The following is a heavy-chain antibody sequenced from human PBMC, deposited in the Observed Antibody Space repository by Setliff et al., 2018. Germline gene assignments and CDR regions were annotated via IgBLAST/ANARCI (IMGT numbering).Heavy chain of an antibody. CDR1: GGPLSGFS. D-gene: IGHD7-27*01. Sequence: ETLSLTCTVYGGPLSGFSWNWIRQSPGGGLEWIGEITDTGRTKYIPSLKSRVTISIHMSWNQFSLRLSSLTAADTAVYYCARQPPLNWAIPFDLWGQGKRVTVSS. CDR3: ARQPPLNWAIPFDL. CDR2: ITDTGRT. V-gene: IGHV4-34*01. J-gene: IGHJ3*01.